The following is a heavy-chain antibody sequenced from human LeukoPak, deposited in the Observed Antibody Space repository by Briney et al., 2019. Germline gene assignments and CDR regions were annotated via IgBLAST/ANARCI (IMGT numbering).Heavy chain of an antibody. CDR3: ARLSCDDETCYSSFDN. V-gene: IGHV3-7*01. CDR2: TGQDGSER. CDR1: GFTFSNYW. J-gene: IGHJ4*02. D-gene: IGHD2-21*02. Sequence: GGSPRLSCEASGFTFSNYWMAWVRQAPGKGLEWVASTGQDGSERHYVDSVRGRFTISRGNAASSLYLQMSSLRAEDTAVYYCARLSCDDETCYSSFDNWGPGTRVTVSS.